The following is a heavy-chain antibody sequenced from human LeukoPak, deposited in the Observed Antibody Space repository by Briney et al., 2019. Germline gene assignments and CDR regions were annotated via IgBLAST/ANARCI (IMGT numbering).Heavy chain of an antibody. CDR2: FYYSGST. D-gene: IGHD3-22*01. J-gene: IGHJ3*02. V-gene: IGHV4-59*01. CDR1: GGSISSYY. CDR3: ARGWKRIKSYYYDSSGHPTYAFDI. Sequence: SETLPLTCTVSGGSISSYYWSWIRQPPGKGLEWIGYFYYSGSTNYNPSLKSRVTISVDTSKNQFSLKLSSVTAADTAVYYCARGWKRIKSYYYDSSGHPTYAFDIWGQGTMVTVSS.